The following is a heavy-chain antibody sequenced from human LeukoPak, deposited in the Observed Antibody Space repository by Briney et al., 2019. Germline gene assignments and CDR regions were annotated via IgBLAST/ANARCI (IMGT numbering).Heavy chain of an antibody. CDR1: GYTFTNYW. J-gene: IGHJ5*02. CDR3: AGARHGNTFWAS. Sequence: GESLKISCKGSGYTFTNYWIGCVRQMPGKGLEWMGIIHLSDSDTRYSPSFQGQVTISADKSISIAYLQWSSLQASDTAIYYCAGARHGNTFWASWGQGTLVTVSS. D-gene: IGHD3-3*01. CDR2: IHLSDSDT. V-gene: IGHV5-51*01.